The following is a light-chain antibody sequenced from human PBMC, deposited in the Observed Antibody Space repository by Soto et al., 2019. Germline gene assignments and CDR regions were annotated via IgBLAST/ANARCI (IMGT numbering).Light chain of an antibody. Sequence: QSALTQPRSVSGSPGESVTISCTGTSSDIGGYTYVSWYQQHPGKAPKVIIYDVSERPSGVPDRFSGSKSGNTASLTISGLQPEDEADYYCCSFAGPQSFEDFGEGTEVTVL. CDR3: CSFAGPQSFED. CDR1: SSDIGGYTY. V-gene: IGLV2-11*01. CDR2: DVS. J-gene: IGLJ1*01.